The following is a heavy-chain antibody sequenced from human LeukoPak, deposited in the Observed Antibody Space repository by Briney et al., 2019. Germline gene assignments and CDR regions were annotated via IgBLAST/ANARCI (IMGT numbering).Heavy chain of an antibody. J-gene: IGHJ3*02. CDR2: IFSGGST. V-gene: IGHV3-66*01. CDR1: GFTFSSYS. CDR3: ARARPGAPLDAFDI. D-gene: IGHD7-27*01. Sequence: GGSLRLSCAASGFTFSSYSMNWVRQAPGKGLGWVSVIFSGGSTYYADSVKGRFTISRDNSKNTLYLQMNSPRAEDTAVYYCARARPGAPLDAFDIWGQGTMVTVSS.